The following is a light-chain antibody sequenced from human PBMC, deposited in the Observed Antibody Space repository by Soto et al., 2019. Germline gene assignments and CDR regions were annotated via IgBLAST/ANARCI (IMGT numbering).Light chain of an antibody. CDR2: DAS. CDR1: QSISTY. CDR3: HQGSA. Sequence: EVVLTQSPATLSVSPGERATLSCRASQSISTYLAWYQQKPGQAPRLLIDDASNRATGIAARFIGSGSGTDFTRIITNLEPEDSATYYCHQGSAFGQGTRVEI. V-gene: IGKV3-11*01. J-gene: IGKJ5*01.